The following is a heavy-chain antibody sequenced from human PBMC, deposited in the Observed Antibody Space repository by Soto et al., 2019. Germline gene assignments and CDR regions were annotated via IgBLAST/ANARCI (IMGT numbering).Heavy chain of an antibody. CDR1: GFTFHTYV. V-gene: IGHV3-23*01. CDR2: ISASGDST. CDR3: SKGTGPTRLYSMDV. D-gene: IGHD1-7*01. Sequence: QTGGSLRLSCVASGFTFHTYVMNWVRQAPGKGLEWVSGISASGDSTYYADSLKGRFTISRDNSKNTLYLQMNSLRAEDTAVYYCSKGTGPTRLYSMDVWGQGTTVTVSS. J-gene: IGHJ6*02.